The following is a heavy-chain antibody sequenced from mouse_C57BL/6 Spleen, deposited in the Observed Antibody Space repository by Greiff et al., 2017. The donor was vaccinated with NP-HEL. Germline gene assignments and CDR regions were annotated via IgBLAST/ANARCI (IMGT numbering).Heavy chain of an antibody. Sequence: VQLQQSGAELARPGASVKLSCKASGYTFTSYGISWVKQRTGQGLEWIGEIYPRSGNTYYNEKFKGKATLTADKSSSTAYMELRSLTSEDSAVYFCARAYYGSSHWAMDYWGQGTSVTVSS. D-gene: IGHD1-1*01. CDR1: GYTFTSYG. CDR2: IYPRSGNT. J-gene: IGHJ4*01. CDR3: ARAYYGSSHWAMDY. V-gene: IGHV1-81*01.